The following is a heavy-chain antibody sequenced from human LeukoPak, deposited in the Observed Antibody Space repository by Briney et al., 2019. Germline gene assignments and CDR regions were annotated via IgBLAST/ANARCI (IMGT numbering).Heavy chain of an antibody. CDR2: VNPSGDST. CDR1: GDTFSSYA. CDR3: ARVRDGYNDAYDI. Sequence: GASVKVSCKASGDTFSSYAITWVRQAPGQGLEWMGIVNPSGDSTNYAQNFQGRVTMTGDTSTSTVYMELSSLRSEDTAVYYCARVRDGYNDAYDIWGQGTMVTVTS. J-gene: IGHJ3*02. D-gene: IGHD5-24*01. V-gene: IGHV1-46*01.